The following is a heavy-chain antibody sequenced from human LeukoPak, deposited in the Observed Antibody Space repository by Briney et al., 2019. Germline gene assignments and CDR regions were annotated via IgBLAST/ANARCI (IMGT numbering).Heavy chain of an antibody. Sequence: SETLSFTCTVSGGSVSSGTYYWSWIRQPPGKGLEWIGYIYYSGSTNYNPSLKSRVTVSVDTSKNQCSLKLSSVTTADTAVYYCTRSTNLEAFDIWGQGTMVTVSS. D-gene: IGHD2-8*01. V-gene: IGHV4-61*01. CDR1: GGSVSSGTYY. CDR3: TRSTNLEAFDI. CDR2: IYYSGST. J-gene: IGHJ3*02.